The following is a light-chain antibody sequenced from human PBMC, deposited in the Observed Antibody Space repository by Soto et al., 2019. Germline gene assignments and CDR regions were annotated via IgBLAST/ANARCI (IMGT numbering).Light chain of an antibody. J-gene: IGKJ3*01. Sequence: EIVLTQSPGTLSFSSGERATLSFRASQSVSSSQLAWYQQRPGQAPRLLVYGASTRATGIADRFSGSGSGTDFTLTISRLEPEDFAVYYCQQYGSSGVTFGPGTKVDIK. V-gene: IGKV3-20*01. CDR1: QSVSSSQ. CDR3: QQYGSSGVT. CDR2: GAS.